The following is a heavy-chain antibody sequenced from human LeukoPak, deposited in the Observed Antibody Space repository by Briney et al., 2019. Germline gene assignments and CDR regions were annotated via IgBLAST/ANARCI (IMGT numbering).Heavy chain of an antibody. D-gene: IGHD3-22*01. J-gene: IGHJ4*02. Sequence: GASVKVSCKASGYTFTSYDINWVRQATGQGLEWMGWMNPNSGNTGYAQKFQGRVTMTTDTSTSTAYMELRSLRSDDTAVYYCARGGYYDSSGYYVDYWGQGTLVTVSS. CDR3: ARGGYYDSSGYYVDY. V-gene: IGHV1-8*02. CDR2: MNPNSGNT. CDR1: GYTFTSYD.